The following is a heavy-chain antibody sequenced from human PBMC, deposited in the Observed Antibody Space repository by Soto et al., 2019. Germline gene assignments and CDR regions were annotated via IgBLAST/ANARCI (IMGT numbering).Heavy chain of an antibody. J-gene: IGHJ4*02. Sequence: QVQLVQSGAEVKKPGSSVKVSCKASGGTFSSYAISWVRQAPGQGLEWMGGIIPIFGTANYAQKFQGRVTITADESNSTAHMELSSLRFEDTAVYYCACHTTETTSHFDHWGQGTLVSVSS. D-gene: IGHD4-17*01. CDR3: ACHTTETTSHFDH. CDR1: GGTFSSYA. CDR2: IIPIFGTA. V-gene: IGHV1-69*12.